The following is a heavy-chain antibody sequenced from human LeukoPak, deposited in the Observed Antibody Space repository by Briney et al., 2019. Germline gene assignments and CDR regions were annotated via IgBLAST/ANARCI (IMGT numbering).Heavy chain of an antibody. V-gene: IGHV5-10-1*01. J-gene: IGHJ4*02. Sequence: GESLQISCQGSGYSFTSYWISWVRQMPGKGLEWMGRIDLSDSYTNYSPSFQGHVTISADKSISTAYLQWSSLKASDTAMYYCARGDCTNGVCPRGWGQGTLVTVSS. CDR3: ARGDCTNGVCPRG. CDR1: GYSFTSYW. D-gene: IGHD2-8*01. CDR2: IDLSDSYT.